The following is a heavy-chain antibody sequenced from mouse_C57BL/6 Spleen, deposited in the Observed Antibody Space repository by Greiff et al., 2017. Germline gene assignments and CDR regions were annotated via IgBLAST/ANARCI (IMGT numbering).Heavy chain of an antibody. J-gene: IGHJ2*01. V-gene: IGHV1-80*01. CDR3: ARGVGSSYGY. CDR2: IYPGDGDT. D-gene: IGHD1-1*01. CDR1: GYAFSSYW. Sequence: QVQLQQSGAELVKPGASVKISCKASGYAFSSYWMHWVKQRPGQGLEWIGQIYPGDGDTNYNGKFKGKATLTADKSSSTAYMQLSSLTSEDSAVYFCARGVGSSYGYWGQGTTLTVSS.